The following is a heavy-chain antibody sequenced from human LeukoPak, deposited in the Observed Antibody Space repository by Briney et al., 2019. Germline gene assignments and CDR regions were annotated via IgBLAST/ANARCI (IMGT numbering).Heavy chain of an antibody. CDR2: INHSGST. Sequence: PSETLSLTCAVYGGSFSGYYWSWIRQPPGKGLEWIGEINHSGSTNYNPSLKSRVTISVDTSKNQFSLKLSSVTAADTAVYYCARGPALQILGVVIIGYFDYWGQGTLVTVSS. CDR1: GGSFSGYY. J-gene: IGHJ4*02. V-gene: IGHV4-34*01. CDR3: ARGPALQILGVVIIGYFDY. D-gene: IGHD3-3*01.